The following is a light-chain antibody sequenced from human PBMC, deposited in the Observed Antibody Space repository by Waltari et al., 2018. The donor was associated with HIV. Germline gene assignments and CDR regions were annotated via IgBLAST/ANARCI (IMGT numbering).Light chain of an antibody. V-gene: IGLV1-47*01. CDR3: AAWDDSLSGGV. Sequence: QSVLTQPPSTSGTPGQSVTITCSGSSSNIGSNFVYWYQQVPGTAPKLLISRNSRRPSGVPDRFSGSKAGTSASLAISGLRAEDEADYYCAAWDDSLSGGVFGGGTKLTVL. J-gene: IGLJ2*01. CDR1: SSNIGSNF. CDR2: RNS.